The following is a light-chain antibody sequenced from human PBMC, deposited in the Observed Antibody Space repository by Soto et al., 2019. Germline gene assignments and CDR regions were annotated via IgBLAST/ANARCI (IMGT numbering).Light chain of an antibody. J-gene: IGKJ4*01. Sequence: EIVLTQSPATLSLSPGEGVPLSCGASQSLSNNFLAWNQQKPGLPPSLLIFDASTRATGIPDRFSGSGSGTDFTLTISRLEPEDFAVYYCHQFGASPTFGGGTKVEFK. V-gene: IGKV3D-20*01. CDR1: QSLSNNF. CDR3: HQFGASPT. CDR2: DAS.